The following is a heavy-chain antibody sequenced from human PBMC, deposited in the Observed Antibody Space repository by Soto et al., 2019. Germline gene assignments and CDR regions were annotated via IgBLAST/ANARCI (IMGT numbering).Heavy chain of an antibody. J-gene: IGHJ4*02. CDR1: GFTFTSYG. D-gene: IGHD5-12*01. V-gene: IGHV3-33*03. Sequence: QVQLVESGGGVVQPGKSLRLSCAASGFTFTSYGMHWVRQAPGRGLEWVAVVWHDGGTMYKTDSVKGRFTVSRDISKNTMFLQMHSLRDEDTAVYYCARASAGYNYGLGLWGQGTLVTVSS. CDR2: VWHDGGTM. CDR3: ARASAGYNYGLGL.